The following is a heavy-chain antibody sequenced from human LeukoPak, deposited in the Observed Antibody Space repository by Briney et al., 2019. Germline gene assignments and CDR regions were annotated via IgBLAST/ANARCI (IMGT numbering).Heavy chain of an antibody. J-gene: IGHJ4*02. CDR2: IYFSGTT. CDR3: ARESRREGYRFDY. Sequence: KPSETLSLTCTVSGDSINAYYWGWIRQPPGKGLEWIGYIYFSGTTKYNPSLESRVTISVDTSKNQFSLKLSSVTAVDTAVYYCARESRREGYRFDYWGQGTLVTVSS. CDR1: GDSINAYY. V-gene: IGHV4-59*01. D-gene: IGHD5-24*01.